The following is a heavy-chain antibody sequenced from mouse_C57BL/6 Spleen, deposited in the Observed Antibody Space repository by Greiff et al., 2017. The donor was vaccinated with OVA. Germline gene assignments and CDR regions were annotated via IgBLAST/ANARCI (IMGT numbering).Heavy chain of an antibody. Sequence: QVQLQQSGAELMKPGASVKLSCKASGYTFTGYWIEWVKQRPGHGLEWIGAILPGSGSTNYNEKFKGKATFTADTSSNTTYMQLSSLTAEDSAIYDSARITTVVARDMDYWGQGTSVTVSS. J-gene: IGHJ4*01. CDR3: ARITTVVARDMDY. CDR2: ILPGSGST. V-gene: IGHV1-9*01. D-gene: IGHD1-1*01. CDR1: GYTFTGYW.